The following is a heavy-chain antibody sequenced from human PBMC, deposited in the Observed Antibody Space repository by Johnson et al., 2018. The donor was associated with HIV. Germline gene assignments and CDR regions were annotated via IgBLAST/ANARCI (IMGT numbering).Heavy chain of an antibody. D-gene: IGHD1-26*01. CDR3: ATGYSGSPLGDTFDI. CDR1: GFTVSSNY. Sequence: VQLVESGGGLIQPGGSLRLSCAASGFTVSSNYMSWVRQAPGKGLEWVSGISWNSGSIGYADSVKGRFTISRDNAKNSLYLQMNSLRAEDTAVYYCATGYSGSPLGDTFDIWGQGTMVTVSS. CDR2: ISWNSGSI. V-gene: IGHV3-48*04. J-gene: IGHJ3*02.